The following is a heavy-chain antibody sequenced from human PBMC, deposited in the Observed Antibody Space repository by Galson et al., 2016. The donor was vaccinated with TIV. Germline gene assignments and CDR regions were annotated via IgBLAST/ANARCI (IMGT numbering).Heavy chain of an antibody. Sequence: SVKVSCKASGYTSNTYDINWVRQVTGQGLEWMGWMNANSGNRGYAPKFQGRLTLTRDTSRGTAYMELSSLRSEDTAVYYCASAGPSDSGDYGKFWGQGTLVTVSP. D-gene: IGHD4-17*01. CDR3: ASAGPSDSGDYGKF. V-gene: IGHV1-8*02. CDR2: MNANSGNR. J-gene: IGHJ4*02. CDR1: GYTSNTYD.